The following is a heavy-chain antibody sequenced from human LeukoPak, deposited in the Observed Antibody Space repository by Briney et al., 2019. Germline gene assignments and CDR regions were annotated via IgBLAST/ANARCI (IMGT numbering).Heavy chain of an antibody. CDR2: IDPSDSYT. D-gene: IGHD6-6*01. CDR3: ARRGSSSSDD. CDR1: GYSFTSYW. Sequence: GESLQISCQGSGYSFTSYWISWVRQMPGKGLEWMGRIDPSDSYTNYSPSFQGHVTISADKSISTAYLQWSSLKASDTAMYYCARRGSSSSDDWGQGTLVTVSS. J-gene: IGHJ4*02. V-gene: IGHV5-10-1*01.